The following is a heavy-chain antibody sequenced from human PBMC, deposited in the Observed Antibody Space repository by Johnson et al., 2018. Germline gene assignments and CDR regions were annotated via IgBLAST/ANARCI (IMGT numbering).Heavy chain of an antibody. CDR3: ARDSGDTSSWYGAFDI. D-gene: IGHD6-13*01. J-gene: IGHJ3*02. CDR2: IYYSGNT. V-gene: IGHV4-61*01. Sequence: QVQLQESGPGLVKPSEALSLTCTVSGGSLSSGSYYWSWIRQPPGKGLEWIGYIYYSGNTNYNPSLKSRVTISVDTSKNQFSLTLSSVTAADTAVYYCARDSGDTSSWYGAFDIWGLGTMVTVSS. CDR1: GGSLSSGSYY.